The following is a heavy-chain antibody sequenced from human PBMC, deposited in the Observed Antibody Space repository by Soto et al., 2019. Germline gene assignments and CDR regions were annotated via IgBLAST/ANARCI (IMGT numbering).Heavy chain of an antibody. D-gene: IGHD3-22*01. J-gene: IGHJ4*02. CDR1: GYSFTSYW. V-gene: IGHV5-51*01. Sequence: GESLKISCKGSGYSFTSYWIGWVRQMPGKGLEWMGIIYPGDSDTRYRPSFQGQVTISADKSISTAYLQWSSLKASDTAMYYCARPHYYDSSALDYWGQGTLVTVSS. CDR3: ARPHYYDSSALDY. CDR2: IYPGDSDT.